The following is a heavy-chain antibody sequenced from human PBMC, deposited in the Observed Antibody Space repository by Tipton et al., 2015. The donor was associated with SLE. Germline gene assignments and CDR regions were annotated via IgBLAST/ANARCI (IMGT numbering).Heavy chain of an antibody. CDR1: GGSLNNYY. V-gene: IGHV4-59*13. D-gene: IGHD3-3*01. CDR2: IFHRGTT. CDR3: ARVDTIFGVATSGPGY. J-gene: IGHJ4*02. Sequence: TLSLTCSVSGGSLNNYYWSWIRQTPRKGLEWIGTIFHRGTTNYNPSLKSRVTISVDMSQNQFSLRLTSVTAADTAVYYCARVDTIFGVATSGPGYWGQGTLVTVSS.